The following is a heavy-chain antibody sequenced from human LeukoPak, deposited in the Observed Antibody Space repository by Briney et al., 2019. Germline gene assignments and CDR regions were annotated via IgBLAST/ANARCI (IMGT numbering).Heavy chain of an antibody. V-gene: IGHV4-61*01. CDR2: VYHNGGT. CDR1: GDSVSNSLYY. CDR3: ARVDWWFDIMTGWPAITNNGMDV. Sequence: SETLSLTCTVSGDSVSNSLYYWSWVRHLPGKGLEWIGYVYHNGGTSYSPSLKSRVTISIDTSTNQFSLRLDFMTAADTAVYYCARVDWWFDIMTGWPAITNNGMDVWGQGTTVIVSS. D-gene: IGHD3-9*01. J-gene: IGHJ6*02.